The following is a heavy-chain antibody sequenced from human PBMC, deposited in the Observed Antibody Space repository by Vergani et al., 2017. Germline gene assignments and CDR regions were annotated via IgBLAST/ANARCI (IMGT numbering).Heavy chain of an antibody. CDR1: GFTFSDFS. Sequence: VQLVESGGGVVQPGGSLRLSCAASGFTFSDFSMRWVRQAPGKGLEWVAFIGSSGPYINYADSVKGRFIISKDNTNNSLFLQLRSLRAEDAAVYYCARDCTSGGCPDNYGMDGWGEGATVTVSS. V-gene: IGHV3-21*06. CDR2: IGSSGPYI. J-gene: IGHJ6*04. CDR3: ARDCTSGGCPDNYGMDG. D-gene: IGHD2-8*01.